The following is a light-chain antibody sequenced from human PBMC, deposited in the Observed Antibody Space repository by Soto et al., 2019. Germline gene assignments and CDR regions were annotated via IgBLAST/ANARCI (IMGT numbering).Light chain of an antibody. J-gene: IGLJ2*01. CDR2: LNSDGSH. V-gene: IGLV4-69*01. CDR3: QTWGTGILV. CDR1: SGHSSYA. Sequence: QSVLTQSPSASASLGASVKLTCTLSSGHSSYAIAWHQQQPEKGPRYLMKLNSDGSHSKGDGIPDRFSGSSSGAERYLTISILQSEDEADYYCQTWGTGILVFGGGTQLTVL.